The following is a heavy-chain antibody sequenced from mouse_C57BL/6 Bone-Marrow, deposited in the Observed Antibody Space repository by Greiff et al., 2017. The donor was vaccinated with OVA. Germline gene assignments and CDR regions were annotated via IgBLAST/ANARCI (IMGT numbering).Heavy chain of an antibody. CDR3: TVCGSSSFDV. D-gene: IGHD1-1*01. CDR2: IDPENGDT. Sequence: EVQLQQSGAELVRPGASVKLSCTASGFNIKDDYMHWVKQRPEQGLEWIGWIDPENGDTAYASKFQGKATITADTSSTTAYLQLSSLTSEDTAVYYCTVCGSSSFDVWGTGTTVTVSS. V-gene: IGHV14-4*01. CDR1: GFNIKDDY. J-gene: IGHJ1*03.